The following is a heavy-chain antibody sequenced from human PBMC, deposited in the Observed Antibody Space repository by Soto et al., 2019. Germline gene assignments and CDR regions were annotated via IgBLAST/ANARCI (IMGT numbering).Heavy chain of an antibody. V-gene: IGHV1-8*01. J-gene: IGHJ6*02. Sequence: ASVKVSCKASGYTFTSYDINWVRQATGQGLEWMGWMNPNSGNTGYAQKFQGRVTMTRNTSISTAYMELSSLRSEDTAVYYCARGLVEWYDFWSGYGMDVWGQGTTVTVSS. CDR1: GYTFTSYD. CDR3: ARGLVEWYDFWSGYGMDV. D-gene: IGHD3-3*01. CDR2: MNPNSGNT.